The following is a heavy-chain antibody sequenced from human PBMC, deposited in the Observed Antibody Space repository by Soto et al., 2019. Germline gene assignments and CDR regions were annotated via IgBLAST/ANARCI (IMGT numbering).Heavy chain of an antibody. CDR1: GFTFSSYA. D-gene: IGHD2-15*01. V-gene: IGHV3-30-3*01. CDR2: ISYDGSNK. CDR3: ARVWIGYCSGGSCYSD. J-gene: IGHJ4*02. Sequence: GGSLRLSCAASGFTFSSYAMHWVRQAPGKGLEWVAVISYDGSNKYYADSVKGRFTISRDNSKNTLYLQMNSLRAEDTAVYYCARVWIGYCSGGSCYSDWGQGTLVTVSS.